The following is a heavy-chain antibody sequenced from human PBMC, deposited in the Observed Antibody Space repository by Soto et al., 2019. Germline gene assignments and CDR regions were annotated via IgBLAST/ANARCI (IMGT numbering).Heavy chain of an antibody. V-gene: IGHV4-61*01. J-gene: IGHJ6*02. CDR2: FSNSGST. D-gene: IGHD3-10*01. CDR1: GYSVPSASSY. Sequence: SVTLSLTCTLHGYSVPSASSYWMWRRNPPGAGLEWLGYFSNSGSTNYNSSLKSRVTISVDKSKNQLSLKLTSVIAADTAVYYCARAYYFGSGRGRSMDVWGQGTTVT. CDR3: ARAYYFGSGRGRSMDV.